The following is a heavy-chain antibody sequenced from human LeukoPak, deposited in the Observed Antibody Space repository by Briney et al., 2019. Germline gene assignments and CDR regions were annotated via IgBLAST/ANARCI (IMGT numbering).Heavy chain of an antibody. Sequence: AQTLSLLCTVSGLPIRTGGYYCRSIRQPPAKVLAWFRYIYHRASTYYNPSLTSRVTISVDTSKNQFSLKLSSVTAADTAVYYCARDGTYGSGSYYNEGLDYWGQGTLVTVSP. V-gene: IGHV4-30-2*01. CDR3: ARDGTYGSGSYYNEGLDY. D-gene: IGHD3-10*01. J-gene: IGHJ4*02. CDR2: IYHRAST. CDR1: GLPIRTGGYY.